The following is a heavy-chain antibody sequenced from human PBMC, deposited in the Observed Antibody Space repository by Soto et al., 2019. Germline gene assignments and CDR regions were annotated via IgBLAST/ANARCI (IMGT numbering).Heavy chain of an antibody. CDR2: IYSSGGT. CDR1: GGSVSSGDYY. J-gene: IGHJ5*02. D-gene: IGHD5-12*01. V-gene: IGHV4-30-4*01. Sequence: QVQLQESGPGLVKPSQTLSLTCTVSGGSVSSGDYYWSWIRQPPGKGLEWIGYIYSSGGTHYNPSLKGGIPMPFGTSETHFSLKRRSVPAAAPAANYRARAYGGFDSDTFAPWGEETRVAV. CDR3: ARAYGGFDSDTFAP.